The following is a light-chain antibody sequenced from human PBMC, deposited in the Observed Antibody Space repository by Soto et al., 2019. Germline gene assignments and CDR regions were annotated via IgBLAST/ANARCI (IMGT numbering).Light chain of an antibody. Sequence: DIQMTQSPSSLSASVGDRVTITCRASQSISTHLSWYQQKPGKAPKLLIYAASNLQSGVPSRFSGSGSGTDFTLTISSLQPEDFATYFCQQSYTTPVYSFGQGTKLEIK. CDR3: QQSYTTPVYS. CDR1: QSISTH. V-gene: IGKV1-39*01. CDR2: AAS. J-gene: IGKJ2*01.